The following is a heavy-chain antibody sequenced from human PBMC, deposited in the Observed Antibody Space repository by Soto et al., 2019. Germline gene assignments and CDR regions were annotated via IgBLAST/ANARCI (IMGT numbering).Heavy chain of an antibody. V-gene: IGHV3-11*06. CDR2: ISSSSSYT. J-gene: IGHJ4*02. CDR1: GFNFSDYY. Sequence: GGSLSLSCAASGFNFSDYYMSWIRQAPGKGLEWVSYISSSSSYTNYADSVKGRFTISRDNAKNSLYLQMNSLRAEDTAVYYCARDVPFGWPYDYWGQGTLVTVSS. CDR3: ARDVPFGWPYDY. D-gene: IGHD6-19*01.